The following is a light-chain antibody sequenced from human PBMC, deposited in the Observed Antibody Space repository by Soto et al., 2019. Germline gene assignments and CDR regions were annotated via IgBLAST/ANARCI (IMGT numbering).Light chain of an antibody. CDR2: AAS. J-gene: IGKJ2*01. V-gene: IGKV1-39*01. CDR1: QSISTY. CDR3: QQSYSIPYV. Sequence: DIQMTQSPSYLSASVGDRVTITCRASQSISTYVNWYQQKPGKAPQLLIHAASSLQGGVPSRFSGSGSGTDFTLTISSLHPDDFATYYCQQSYSIPYVFGQATKLEIE.